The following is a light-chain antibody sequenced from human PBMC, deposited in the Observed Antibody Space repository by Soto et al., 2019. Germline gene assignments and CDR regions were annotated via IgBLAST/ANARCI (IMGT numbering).Light chain of an antibody. CDR1: SSDVGGYIF. CDR3: TSFTSSTTPYV. Sequence: QSVLTPPSSLSGSLGQSITISCTGTSSDVGGYIFVSWYQQHPGKAPKLLIYEVSNRPSGVSNRFSGSRSDNTASLTISGLQAEDEADYYCTSFTSSTTPYVFGTGTKVTVL. CDR2: EVS. V-gene: IGLV2-14*03. J-gene: IGLJ1*01.